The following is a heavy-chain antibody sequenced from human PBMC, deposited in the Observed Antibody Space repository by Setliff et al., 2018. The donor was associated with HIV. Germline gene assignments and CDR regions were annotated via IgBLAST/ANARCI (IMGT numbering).Heavy chain of an antibody. CDR3: ARGPLYGYDRGYFDY. J-gene: IGHJ4*02. D-gene: IGHD5-12*01. CDR1: GGTFSSYA. V-gene: IGHV1-69*10. Sequence: SVKVSCKASGGTFSSYAISWVRQAPGQGLEWVGGIIPVASIPNYAQKFQDRVTITADESTTTVYMEMRSLTSGDTALYYCARGPLYGYDRGYFDYWGQGTLVTVSS. CDR2: IIPVASIP.